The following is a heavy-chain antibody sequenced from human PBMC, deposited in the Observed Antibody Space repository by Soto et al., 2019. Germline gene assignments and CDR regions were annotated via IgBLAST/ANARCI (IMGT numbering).Heavy chain of an antibody. CDR1: GFTFSSHW. J-gene: IGHJ3*01. D-gene: IGHD3-22*01. V-gene: IGHV3-7*01. CDR3: ARDQLYYNDISGRPLNAFDV. CDR2: INQDGSEK. Sequence: GSLRLSCAASGFTFSSHWMTWVRQAPGKGLEWVANINQDGSEKYYMDSMKGRFTISRDNAKNSLLLQLNSLRAEDTAVYYCARDQLYYNDISGRPLNAFDVWGQGTMVNVSS.